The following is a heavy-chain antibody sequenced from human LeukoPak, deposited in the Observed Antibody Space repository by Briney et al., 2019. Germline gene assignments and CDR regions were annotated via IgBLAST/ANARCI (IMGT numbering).Heavy chain of an antibody. CDR1: GGTFSGYA. D-gene: IGHD2-2*01. CDR2: IIPIFGTA. V-gene: IGHV1-69*05. Sequence: ASVTVSCKASGGTFSGYAISWVRQAPGQGLEWMGGIIPIFGTANYAQKFQGRVTITTDESTSTAYMELSSLRSEDTAVYYCARGAAGYCSSTSCYEGDYYYYYMDVWGKGTTVTVSS. J-gene: IGHJ6*03. CDR3: ARGAAGYCSSTSCYEGDYYYYYMDV.